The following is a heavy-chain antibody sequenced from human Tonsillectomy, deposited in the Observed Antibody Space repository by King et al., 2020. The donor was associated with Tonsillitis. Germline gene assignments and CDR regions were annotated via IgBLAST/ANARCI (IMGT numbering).Heavy chain of an antibody. CDR2: ISFDGSNK. V-gene: IGHV3-30*18. J-gene: IGHJ4*02. CDR3: AKSVGGVLSEWLLDY. Sequence: VQLVESGGGVVQPGRSLRLSCAASGFTFSSYGMHWVRQAPGKGLEWVAVISFDGSNKYYADSVKGRFTISRDNSKNTLYLQMNSLRAEDTAVYYCAKSVGGVLSEWLLDYWGLGTLVTVSS. CDR1: GFTFSSYG. D-gene: IGHD3-3*01.